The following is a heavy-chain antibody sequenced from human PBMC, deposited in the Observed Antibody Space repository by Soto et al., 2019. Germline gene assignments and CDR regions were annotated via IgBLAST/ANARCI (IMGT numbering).Heavy chain of an antibody. CDR1: GFNFGNYA. CDR2: INWNSDKV. CDR3: AKDKGVTPNPIDP. V-gene: IGHV3-9*01. J-gene: IGHJ5*02. Sequence: EVLLVESGGGLVQPGRSLRLSCAVSGFNFGNYARHWVRQAPGKGLEWVAAINWNSDKVAYAGSVLGRFTIFRDSAKNSLHLQKNDLPTEDTPFYYGAKDKGVTPNPIDPGGQGILVTVPS.